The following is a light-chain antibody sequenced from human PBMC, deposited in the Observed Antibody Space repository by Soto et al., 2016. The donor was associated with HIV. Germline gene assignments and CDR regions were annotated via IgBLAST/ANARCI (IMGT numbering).Light chain of an antibody. J-gene: IGKJ1*01. CDR3: WQGTHWPPWT. Sequence: DVVMTQSPLSLPVTLGQPASISCRSSQSLVHSDGNTYLNWFQQRPGQSPRRLIYKVSNRDSGVPDRLSGSGSGTEFTLKISRVEAEDVGIYYCWQGTHWPPWTFGQGTKVEVK. CDR2: KVS. CDR1: QSLVHSDGNTY. V-gene: IGKV2-30*02.